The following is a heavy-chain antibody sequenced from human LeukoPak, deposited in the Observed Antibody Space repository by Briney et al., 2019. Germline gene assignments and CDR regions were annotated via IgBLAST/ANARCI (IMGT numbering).Heavy chain of an antibody. Sequence: ASVKVSCKASGYTFTSYAMHWVRQAPGQRLEWMGWINAGNGNTKYSQEFQGRATITRDTSASTAYMELSSLRSEDMAVYYCARSGPNLDYDFWSGSDIGEGYNWFDPWGQGTLVTVSS. CDR1: GYTFTSYA. J-gene: IGHJ5*02. V-gene: IGHV1-3*03. CDR2: INAGNGNT. CDR3: ARSGPNLDYDFWSGSDIGEGYNWFDP. D-gene: IGHD3-3*01.